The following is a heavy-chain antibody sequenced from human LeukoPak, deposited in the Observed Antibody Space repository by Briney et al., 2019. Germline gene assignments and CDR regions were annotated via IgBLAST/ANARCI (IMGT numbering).Heavy chain of an antibody. CDR2: IKQDGSEK. Sequence: GGSLRLSCAASGFTFSSYWVSWVRQAPGKGLERVANIKQDGSEKYYVDSVKGRFTISRDNAKNSLYLQMNSLRAEDTAVYYCARRGVQPADYWGQGTLVTVSS. V-gene: IGHV3-7*03. CDR3: ARRGVQPADY. J-gene: IGHJ4*02. CDR1: GFTFSSYW.